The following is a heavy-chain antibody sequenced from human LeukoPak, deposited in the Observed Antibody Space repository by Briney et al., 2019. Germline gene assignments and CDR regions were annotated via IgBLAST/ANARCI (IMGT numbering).Heavy chain of an antibody. CDR3: ARDHTLRYFDWLLPPYYYYYGMDV. Sequence: ASVKVSCKASGYTFTSYGISWARQAPGQGLEWMGWISAYNGNTNYAQKLQGRVTMTTDTSTSTAYMELRSLRSDDTAVYYCARDHTLRYFDWLLPPYYYYYGMDVWGQGTTVTVSS. CDR2: ISAYNGNT. J-gene: IGHJ6*02. D-gene: IGHD3-9*01. CDR1: GYTFTSYG. V-gene: IGHV1-18*01.